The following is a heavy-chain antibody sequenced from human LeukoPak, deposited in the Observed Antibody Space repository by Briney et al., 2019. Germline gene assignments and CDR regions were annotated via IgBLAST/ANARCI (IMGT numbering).Heavy chain of an antibody. Sequence: SETLTLTCTVSGYSISSGYYWGWIRQPPGKGLEWIGSIYHSGSTYYNPSLKSRVTISVDTSKNQFSLKLSSVTAADTAVYYCARSGGGANAFDIWGQGTMVTVSA. CDR1: GYSISSGYY. V-gene: IGHV4-38-2*02. D-gene: IGHD1-26*01. CDR3: ARSGGGANAFDI. CDR2: IYHSGST. J-gene: IGHJ3*02.